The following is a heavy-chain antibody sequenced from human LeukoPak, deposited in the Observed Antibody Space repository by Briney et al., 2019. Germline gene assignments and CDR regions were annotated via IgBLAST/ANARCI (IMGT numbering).Heavy chain of an antibody. V-gene: IGHV3-30*18. D-gene: IGHD3-10*01. CDR2: ISYDGSYR. CDR3: AKGSPMVRGVLRGNWLDP. CDR1: GFIFSTFD. J-gene: IGHJ5*02. Sequence: PGGSLRLSCAASGFIFSTFDMYWVRQAPGKGLEWVAVISYDGSYRSYADSVKGRFTISRDNSNSSLYLQINSLRLDDTALYYCAKGSPMVRGVLRGNWLDPWGQGTLVSVSS.